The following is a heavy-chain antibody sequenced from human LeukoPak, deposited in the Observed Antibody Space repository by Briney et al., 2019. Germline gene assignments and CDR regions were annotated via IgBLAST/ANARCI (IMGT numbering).Heavy chain of an antibody. D-gene: IGHD6-13*01. CDR2: ISSSSSYI. CDR1: GFTFSSYS. V-gene: IGHV3-21*01. J-gene: IGHJ5*02. Sequence: PGGSLRLSCAASGFTFSSYSMNWVRQAPGKGLEWVSSISSSSSYIYYADSVKGRFTISRDNAKNSLYLQMNSLRAEDTAVYYCARVLAAAGSNWFDPWGQGTLVTVPS. CDR3: ARVLAAAGSNWFDP.